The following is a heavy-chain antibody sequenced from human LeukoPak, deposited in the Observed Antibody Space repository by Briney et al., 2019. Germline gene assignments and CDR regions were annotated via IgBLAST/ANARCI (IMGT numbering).Heavy chain of an antibody. D-gene: IGHD5-12*01. CDR1: GFAFSSYG. Sequence: GGSLRLSCAASGFAFSSYGMSWVRQAPGKGLEWVSAISGSGGSTYYADSVKGRFTISRDNSKNTLYLQMNSLRAEDTAVYYCAKIPRGYSGFDYWGQGTLVTVSS. CDR3: AKIPRGYSGFDY. J-gene: IGHJ4*02. V-gene: IGHV3-23*01. CDR2: ISGSGGST.